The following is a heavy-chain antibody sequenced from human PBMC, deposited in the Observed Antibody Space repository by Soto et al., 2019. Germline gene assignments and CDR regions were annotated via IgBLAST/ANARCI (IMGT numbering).Heavy chain of an antibody. CDR3: VRTARQGAVAPHWFDR. CDR2: VYYTGST. V-gene: IGHV4-30-4*01. D-gene: IGHD2-21*02. CDR1: GASIRSTDYY. J-gene: IGHJ5*02. Sequence: SETLSLTCTVSGASIRSTDYYWSWIRQAPGKGLEWIGYVYYTGSTYYNPPLMSRLTISVDTSKNQFSLKLTSVTAAETAVYYCVRTARQGAVAPHWFDRWGQGTQVTVS.